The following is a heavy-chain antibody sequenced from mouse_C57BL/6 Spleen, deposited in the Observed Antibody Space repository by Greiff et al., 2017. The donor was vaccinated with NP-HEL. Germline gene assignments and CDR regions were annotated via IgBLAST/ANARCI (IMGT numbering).Heavy chain of an antibody. CDR1: GYTFTSYD. V-gene: IGHV1-85*01. D-gene: IGHD2-12*01. CDR3: ARRVAYYSLYAMDY. Sequence: QVQLQQSGPELVKPGASVKLSCKASGYTFTSYDINWVKQRPGQGLEWIGWIYPRDGSTKYNEKFKGKATLTVDTSSSTAYRELHSLTSEDSAVYFCARRVAYYSLYAMDYWGQGTSVTVSS. CDR2: IYPRDGST. J-gene: IGHJ4*01.